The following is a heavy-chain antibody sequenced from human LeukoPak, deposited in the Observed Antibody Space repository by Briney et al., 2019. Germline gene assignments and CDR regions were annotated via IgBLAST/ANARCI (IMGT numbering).Heavy chain of an antibody. CDR3: ASGPMPKYGIL. CDR2: IYTSGSA. V-gene: IGHV4-4*07. CDR1: GGSISSYY. Sequence: PSETLSLTCTVSGGSISSYYWSWIRQPAGEGLEWVGRIYTSGSANYNPSLKSRVTMSVDTSKNQFSLKLSSVTAADTAVYYCASGPMPKYGILWGQGTLVTVSS. J-gene: IGHJ4*02. D-gene: IGHD2-2*01.